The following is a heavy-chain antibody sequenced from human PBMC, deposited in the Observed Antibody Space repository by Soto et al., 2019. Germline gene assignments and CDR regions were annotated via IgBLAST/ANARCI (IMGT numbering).Heavy chain of an antibody. Sequence: EVQLVESGGGLVQPGGSLRLSCAASGFTFSSYWMHWVRQAPGKGLVWVSRINSDGSSTSYADCVKGRFTISRDNAKNTLYLQMNSLRAEDTAVYYCVRTSLVVAAATGEDYWGQGTLVTVSS. J-gene: IGHJ4*02. CDR2: INSDGSST. V-gene: IGHV3-74*01. CDR1: GFTFSSYW. D-gene: IGHD2-15*01. CDR3: VRTSLVVAAATGEDY.